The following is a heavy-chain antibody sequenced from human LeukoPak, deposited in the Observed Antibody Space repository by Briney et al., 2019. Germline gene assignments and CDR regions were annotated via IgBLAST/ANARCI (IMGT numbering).Heavy chain of an antibody. D-gene: IGHD5-12*01. CDR3: AKGGNYIVATPSYYYYYGMDV. V-gene: IGHV3-49*03. J-gene: IGHJ6*02. Sequence: GSLRLSCTSSGFIFGDYGMGWFRQAPGKGLEWVGFIRSKTHGGTTEYAASVRGRFTISRDNSKNTLYLQMNSLRAEDTAVYYCAKGGNYIVATPSYYYYYGMDVWGQGTTVTVSS. CDR2: IRSKTHGGTT. CDR1: GFIFGDYG.